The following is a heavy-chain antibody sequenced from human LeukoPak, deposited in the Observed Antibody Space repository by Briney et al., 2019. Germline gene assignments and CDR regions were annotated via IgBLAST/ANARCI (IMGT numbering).Heavy chain of an antibody. CDR1: GGTFSSYA. D-gene: IGHD6-19*01. CDR2: IIPILGIA. CDR3: ARAYSSGWRRSDNWFDP. V-gene: IGHV1-69*04. Sequence: ASVKVSCRASGGTFSSYAISWVRQAPGQGLEWMGRIIPILGIANYAQKFQGRVTITADKSTSTAYMELSSLRSEDTAVYYCARAYSSGWRRSDNWFDPWGQGTLVTVSS. J-gene: IGHJ5*02.